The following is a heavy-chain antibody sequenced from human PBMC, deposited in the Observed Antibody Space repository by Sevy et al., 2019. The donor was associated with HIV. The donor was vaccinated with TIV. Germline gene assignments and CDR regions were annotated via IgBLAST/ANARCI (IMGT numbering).Heavy chain of an antibody. J-gene: IGHJ4*02. CDR1: GLIFRSSW. V-gene: IGHV3-7*01. D-gene: IGHD1-26*01. CDR3: ARLSGSYYY. Sequence: GGSLRLSCAVSGLIFRSSWMSWVRQAPGKGLEWVANIKEDGSEKNYVESVRGRFTISRDNAKNSLDLQMSSLRAEDTTVYYCARLSGSYYYWGQGTLVTVSS. CDR2: IKEDGSEK.